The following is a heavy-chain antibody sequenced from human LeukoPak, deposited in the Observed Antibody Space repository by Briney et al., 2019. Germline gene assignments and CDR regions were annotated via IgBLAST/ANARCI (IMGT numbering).Heavy chain of an antibody. V-gene: IGHV1-2*02. CDR1: GHTFTGYY. D-gene: IGHD1-26*01. CDR2: INPNGGGT. J-gene: IGHJ6*02. Sequence: ASVKVSCKASGHTFTGYYMHWVRQAPGQGLEWMEWINPNGGGTKYAQNFQGRVTMIRDTSTSTAYMELSRLTSDDKAMYYCAREGSSGSTNYYGMDVWGQGTTVTVSS. CDR3: AREGSSGSTNYYGMDV.